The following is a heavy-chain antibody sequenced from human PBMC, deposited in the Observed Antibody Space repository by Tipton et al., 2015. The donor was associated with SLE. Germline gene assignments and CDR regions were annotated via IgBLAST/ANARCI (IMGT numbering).Heavy chain of an antibody. CDR2: IYHSGST. Sequence: TLSLTCTVSGGSISGSTYYWGWIRQPPGKGLEWIGEIYHSGSTNYNPSLKSRVTISVDTSKNQFSLKLSSVTAADTAVYYCARDRITIFGVVLDLWGRGTLVTVSS. J-gene: IGHJ2*01. CDR1: GGSISGSTYY. CDR3: ARDRITIFGVVLDL. D-gene: IGHD3-3*01. V-gene: IGHV4-39*07.